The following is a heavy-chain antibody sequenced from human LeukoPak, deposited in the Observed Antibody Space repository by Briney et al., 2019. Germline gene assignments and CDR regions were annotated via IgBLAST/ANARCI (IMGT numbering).Heavy chain of an antibody. V-gene: IGHV3-20*04. CDR1: GFTFDDYG. J-gene: IGHJ4*02. D-gene: IGHD1-14*01. CDR3: ATEVYELSYFDY. Sequence: PGGSLRLSCAASGFTFDDYGMSWVRQAPGKGLEWVSGINWNGGSTGYADSVKGRFTISRDNAKNTLYLQMNSLRAEDTAVYYCATEVYELSYFDYWGQGTLVTVSS. CDR2: INWNGGST.